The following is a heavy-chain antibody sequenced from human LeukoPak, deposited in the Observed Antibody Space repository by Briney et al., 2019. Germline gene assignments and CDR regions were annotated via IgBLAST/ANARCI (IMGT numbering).Heavy chain of an antibody. D-gene: IGHD1-26*01. V-gene: IGHV3-48*01. Sequence: GGSLRLSCAASRFTFSNYGVKWVRQDPGKGLEWVSYINSRSSTIYYADSVRGRFTISRDNAKNSLYLQMNSLKAEDTAIYYCAREVGTPQAFDIWGQGTMVTVSS. CDR2: INSRSSTI. J-gene: IGHJ3*02. CDR3: AREVGTPQAFDI. CDR1: RFTFSNYG.